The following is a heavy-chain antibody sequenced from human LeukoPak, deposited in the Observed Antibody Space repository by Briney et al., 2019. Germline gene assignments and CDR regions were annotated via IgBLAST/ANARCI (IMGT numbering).Heavy chain of an antibody. J-gene: IGHJ4*02. CDR1: GGTFSSYA. D-gene: IGHD1-26*01. CDR3: ARDLVGATPYYFDY. V-gene: IGHV1-69*01. CDR2: IIPIFGTA. Sequence: ASVKVSCKASGGTFSSYAISWVRQAPGQGLEWMGGIIPIFGTANYAQKFQGRVTITADESTSTAYMELSSLRSEDTAMYYCARDLVGATPYYFDYWGQGTLVTVSS.